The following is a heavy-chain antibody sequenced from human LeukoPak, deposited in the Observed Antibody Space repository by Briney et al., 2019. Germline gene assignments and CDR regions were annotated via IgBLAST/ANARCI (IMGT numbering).Heavy chain of an antibody. CDR2: IYPGDFDT. CDR1: GYSFTSYW. Sequence: GESLKISCKGSGYSFTSYWIAWVRQMPGKGLEWMGIIYPGDFDTRYSPSFQGQVTISADKSISTAYLQWSSLKASDTAVYYCARRAVTTGYFDYWGQGTLVSVSS. CDR3: ARRAVTTGYFDY. J-gene: IGHJ4*02. V-gene: IGHV5-51*01. D-gene: IGHD4-17*01.